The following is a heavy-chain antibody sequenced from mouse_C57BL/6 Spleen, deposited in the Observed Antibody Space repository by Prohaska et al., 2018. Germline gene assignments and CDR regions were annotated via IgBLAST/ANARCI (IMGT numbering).Heavy chain of an antibody. CDR3: AREGEWLLRNYAMDY. J-gene: IGHJ4*01. D-gene: IGHD2-3*01. V-gene: IGHV1-53*01. CDR1: GYTFTSYW. Sequence: QVQLQQPGTELVKPGASVKLSCKASGYTFTSYWMHWVKQRPGQGLEWIGNINPSNGGTNYNEKFKSKATLTVDKSSSTAYMQLSSLTSEDSAVYYCAREGEWLLRNYAMDYWGQGTSVTVSS. CDR2: INPSNGGT.